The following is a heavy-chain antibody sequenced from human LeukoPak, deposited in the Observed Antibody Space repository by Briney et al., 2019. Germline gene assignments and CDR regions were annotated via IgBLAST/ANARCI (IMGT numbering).Heavy chain of an antibody. CDR3: ARDTNNGLDV. J-gene: IGHJ6*02. CDR1: GFSFSEYY. Sequence: GGSLRLSCAASGFSFSEYYMSWIRQAPGKGLEWVSHISSSGRLMQYADSVKGRFTITRDNAQNFMSLQMNSLKPEDTAVYYCARDTNNGLDVWGRGTTVTVSS. CDR2: ISSSGRLM. D-gene: IGHD1-20*01. V-gene: IGHV3-11*01.